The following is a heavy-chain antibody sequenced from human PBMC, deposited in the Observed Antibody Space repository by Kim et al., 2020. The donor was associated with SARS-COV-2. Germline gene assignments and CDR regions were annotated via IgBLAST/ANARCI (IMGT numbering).Heavy chain of an antibody. CDR2: IDTTSGKA. J-gene: IGHJ6*02. CDR3: ARPPRYFYYYNMDV. CDR1: GYTFTGNT. V-gene: IGHV7-4-1*04. Sequence: ASVKVSCKASGYTFTGNTINWVRQAPGQELEWIGWIDTTSGKATYAQAFTGRFVLSLDDSVSIAFLQINNLKAEDTAVYYCARPPRYFYYYNMDVWGQGTTVTVS.